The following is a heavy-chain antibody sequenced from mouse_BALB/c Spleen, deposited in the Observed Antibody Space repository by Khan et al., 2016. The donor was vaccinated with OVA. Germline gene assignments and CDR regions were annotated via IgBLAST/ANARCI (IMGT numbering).Heavy chain of an antibody. D-gene: IGHD2-3*01. J-gene: IGHJ3*01. CDR3: TRDGVDGCSFAY. CDR2: IYPSDSYT. Sequence: VQLQQSGTELVRPGASVKLSCKASGYTFTNYWINWVKQRPGQGLEWIGNIYPSDSYTNYNQKFKDMATLTVDKSSSTAYMQLSSPASEDSAVYYCTRDGVDGCSFAYWGQGTLVTVSA. V-gene: IGHV1-69*02. CDR1: GYTFTNYW.